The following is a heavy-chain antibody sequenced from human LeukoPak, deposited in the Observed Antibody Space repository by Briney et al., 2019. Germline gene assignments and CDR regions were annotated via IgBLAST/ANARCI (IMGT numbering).Heavy chain of an antibody. J-gene: IGHJ4*02. CDR3: ARVHMYSSSSGYYFDY. D-gene: IGHD6-6*01. CDR2: ISSSSSYI. V-gene: IGHV3-21*01. CDR1: GFTFSSYS. Sequence: GGSLRLSCAASGFTFSSYSMNWVRQAPGKGLEWVSSISSSSSYIYYADSVKGRFTISRDNAKNSLYLQMNSLRAEDTAVYYCARVHMYSSSSGYYFDYWGQGTLVTVSS.